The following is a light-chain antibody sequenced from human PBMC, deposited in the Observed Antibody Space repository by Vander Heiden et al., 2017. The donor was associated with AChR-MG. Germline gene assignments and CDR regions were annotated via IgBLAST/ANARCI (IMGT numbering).Light chain of an antibody. CDR3: QQYNNWPRRT. V-gene: IGKV3-15*01. CDR2: GAS. J-gene: IGKJ2*01. CDR1: QSVSTN. Sequence: EIVMTHSPATLYVSPGERATLSCRASQSVSTNLAWYQQKPGQAPRLLINGASTRATGIPARFSGSGSGTEFTLTISSLQSEDFAVYYCQQYNNWPRRTFGQGTKLEIK.